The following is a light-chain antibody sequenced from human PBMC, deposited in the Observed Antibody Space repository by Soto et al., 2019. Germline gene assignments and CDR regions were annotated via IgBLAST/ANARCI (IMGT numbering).Light chain of an antibody. J-gene: IGKJ1*01. Sequence: EIVLTQSPATLSLSPVERASLSCRSSQSVSTYLAWYQHKPGQAPRLLIYGASKRATGIPARFSGSGSGTDFTLTISRLEPEDFAVYFCQQYGSSPTFGQGTKVDIK. V-gene: IGKV3-20*01. CDR2: GAS. CDR1: QSVSTY. CDR3: QQYGSSPT.